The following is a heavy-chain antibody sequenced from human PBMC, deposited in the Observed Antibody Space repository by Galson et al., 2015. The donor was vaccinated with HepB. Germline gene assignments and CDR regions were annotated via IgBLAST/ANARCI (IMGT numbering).Heavy chain of an antibody. J-gene: IGHJ4*02. CDR3: ARTASTSRLDYYFDS. V-gene: IGHV2-70*11. CDR2: IDWDDDK. D-gene: IGHD5-12*01. CDR1: GFSLSTSGVC. Sequence: PALVKPTPTLALTCTFSGFSLSTSGVCISWIRQPPGKALEWLTRIDWDDDKYYNRALRDRLTISKGTSKNQVVLTMTNVDPTDTATYFCARTASTSRLDYYFDSWGQGTPVTVSS.